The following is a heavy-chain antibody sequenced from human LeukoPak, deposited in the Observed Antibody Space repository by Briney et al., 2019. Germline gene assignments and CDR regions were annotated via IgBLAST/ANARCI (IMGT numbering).Heavy chain of an antibody. V-gene: IGHV4-34*01. CDR3: AKSNGYGLVDI. D-gene: IGHD3-10*01. CDR2: INHSGST. Sequence: SETLSLTCAVYGGSFSGCYWSWIRQPPGKGLEWIGEINHSGSTNYNPSLKSRVTISVDTSKNQFSLKLSSVTAADTAVYYCAKSNGYGLVDIWGQGTMVTVSS. J-gene: IGHJ3*02. CDR1: GGSFSGCY.